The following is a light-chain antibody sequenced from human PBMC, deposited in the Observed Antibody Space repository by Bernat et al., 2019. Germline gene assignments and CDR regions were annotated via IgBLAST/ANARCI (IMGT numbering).Light chain of an antibody. V-gene: IGKV1-12*01. Sequence: DIQMTQFPSSASASVGDRVTVTCRASQGITNLFAWYQQKPGKAPHLLIYAASSLQSGVPSRFSGSGSGTELTLSISSLQPEDFATYYCQQTNTFPLTFGGGTKVEIK. CDR3: QQTNTFPLT. CDR2: AAS. CDR1: QGITNL. J-gene: IGKJ4*02.